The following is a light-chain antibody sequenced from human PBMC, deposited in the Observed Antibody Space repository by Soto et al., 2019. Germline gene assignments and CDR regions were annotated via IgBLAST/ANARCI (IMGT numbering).Light chain of an antibody. CDR1: QSISSY. CDR2: AAS. CDR3: QQSYSTPPT. Sequence: DIQMTQSPSSLSASVGDRVTITCRASQSISSYLNWYQQKPGKAPKLLIYAASSLQSGVPSRFSVSGSGTDFTLAISSLQPEDFATYYCQQSYSTPPTFGHGTKVEIK. J-gene: IGKJ1*01. V-gene: IGKV1-39*01.